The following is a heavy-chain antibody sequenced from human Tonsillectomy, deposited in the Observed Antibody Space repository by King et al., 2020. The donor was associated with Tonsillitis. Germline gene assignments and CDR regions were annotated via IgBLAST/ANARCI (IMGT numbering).Heavy chain of an antibody. Sequence: QITLKESGPTLVKPTQTLTLTCTFSGFSLSTSGVGVAWIRQPPGKALEWLALIYWDDDRRYTPSLKSRLTITKDTSKNQVVLTMTNMDPVDTATYYCARYTGDTIFGLVITAYYFDYWGQGTLVTVSS. CDR1: GFSLSTSGVG. CDR2: IYWDDDR. V-gene: IGHV2-5*02. J-gene: IGHJ4*02. CDR3: ARYTGDTIFGLVITAYYFDY. D-gene: IGHD3/OR15-3a*01.